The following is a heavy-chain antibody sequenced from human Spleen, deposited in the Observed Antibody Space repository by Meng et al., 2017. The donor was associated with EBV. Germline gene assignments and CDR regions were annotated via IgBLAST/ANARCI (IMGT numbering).Heavy chain of an antibody. Sequence: VHLKQWGAGLLKPSETLSLTCAVNGGSFSGHYWTWIRQPPGKGLEWIGEIIHTGETNYNPSLTGRVTISRDTSKKHLSLRLNSVTAADTAVYYCVRGGEGDGYSLPYWGQGTLVTVSS. V-gene: IGHV4-34*02. CDR1: GGSFSGHY. CDR2: IIHTGET. J-gene: IGHJ4*02. D-gene: IGHD5-24*01. CDR3: VRGGEGDGYSLPY.